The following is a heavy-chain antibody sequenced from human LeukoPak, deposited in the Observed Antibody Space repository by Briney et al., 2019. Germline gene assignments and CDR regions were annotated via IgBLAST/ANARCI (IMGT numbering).Heavy chain of an antibody. CDR1: GGSISSYY. J-gene: IGHJ4*02. CDR2: IYYSGST. V-gene: IGHV4-59*08. CDR3: ARHISGWYHYFDY. D-gene: IGHD6-19*01. Sequence: SETLSLTCTVSGGSISSYYWSWIRQPPGKGLEWIGYIYYSGSTNYNPSLKSRVTISVDTSKNQFSLKLSSVTAADTAVYYCARHISGWYHYFDYWGQGTLVTVSS.